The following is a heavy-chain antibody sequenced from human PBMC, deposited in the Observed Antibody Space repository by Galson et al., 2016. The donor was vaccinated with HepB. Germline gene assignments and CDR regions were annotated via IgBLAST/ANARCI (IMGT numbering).Heavy chain of an antibody. J-gene: IGHJ6*02. V-gene: IGHV1-3*01. Sequence: SVKVSCKASGYTFTTYAMHWVRQAPGQRLEWMGWINAGYGNTKNSQKFQGRATITRDTSASTACMELSSLRSEDTAVYYCARVKIGRSSGGYYYGMDVWGQGTTVTVSS. CDR3: ARVKIGRSSGGYYYGMDV. CDR1: GYTFTTYA. CDR2: INAGYGNT. D-gene: IGHD6-6*01.